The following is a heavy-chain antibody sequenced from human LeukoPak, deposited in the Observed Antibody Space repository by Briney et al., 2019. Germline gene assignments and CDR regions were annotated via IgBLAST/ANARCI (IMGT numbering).Heavy chain of an antibody. D-gene: IGHD6-13*01. CDR2: MNPNSGNT. Sequence: ASVKVSCKASGYTFTSYDINWVRQATGQGLEWMGWMNPNSGNTGYAQKFQVRVTMTRNTSISAAYMELSSLRSEDTAVYYCARGGSSSWSYYYYMDVWGKGTTVTVSS. CDR1: GYTFTSYD. CDR3: ARGGSSSWSYYYYMDV. J-gene: IGHJ6*03. V-gene: IGHV1-8*02.